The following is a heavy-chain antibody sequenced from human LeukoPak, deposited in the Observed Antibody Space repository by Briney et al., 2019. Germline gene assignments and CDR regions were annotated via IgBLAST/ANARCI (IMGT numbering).Heavy chain of an antibody. J-gene: IGHJ3*02. Sequence: PGGSLRLSCAASGFTFSSYAMHWVRQAPGKGLEWVAVISYDGSNKYYADSVKGRFTISRDNSKNTLYLQMNSLRAEDTAVYYCARGRITYYYDSSGYAAFDIWGQGTMVTVSS. V-gene: IGHV3-30-3*01. CDR2: ISYDGSNK. CDR1: GFTFSSYA. D-gene: IGHD3-22*01. CDR3: ARGRITYYYDSSGYAAFDI.